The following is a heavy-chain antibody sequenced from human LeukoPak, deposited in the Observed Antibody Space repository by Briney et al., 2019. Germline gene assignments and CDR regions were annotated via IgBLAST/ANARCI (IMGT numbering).Heavy chain of an antibody. CDR2: ISSSGSTV. CDR1: GFTFSTYS. J-gene: IGHJ4*02. Sequence: GGSLRLSCAASGFTFSTYSMNWVRQAPGKGLEWVSHISSSGSTVYYADSVKGRLTISRDNAKNSLYLQMNSLRDEDTAVYSCARAFDYWGQGTLVTVSS. V-gene: IGHV3-48*02. CDR3: ARAFDY.